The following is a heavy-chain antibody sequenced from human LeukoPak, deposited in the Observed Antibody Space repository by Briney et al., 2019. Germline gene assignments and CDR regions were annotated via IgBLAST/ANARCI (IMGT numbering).Heavy chain of an antibody. CDR3: TRVASRVMTTYYFDY. V-gene: IGHV3-49*03. Sequence: GGSLRLSCTASGFTFGDYALSWFRQAPGKGLEWVAFIRSRAYGATTEYAASVKDRFTISRDDSESIAYLHMNSLKTGDTAVYYCTRVASRVMTTYYFDYWGQGALVTVSS. J-gene: IGHJ4*02. CDR1: GFTFGDYA. D-gene: IGHD3-16*01. CDR2: IRSRAYGATT.